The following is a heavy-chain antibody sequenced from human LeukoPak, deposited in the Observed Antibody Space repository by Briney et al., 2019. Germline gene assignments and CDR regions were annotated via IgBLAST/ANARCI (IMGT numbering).Heavy chain of an antibody. V-gene: IGHV3-21*01. D-gene: IGHD3-3*01. J-gene: IGHJ6*03. CDR2: ISSSSSYI. CDR1: GFTFSSYS. Sequence: PGGSLRLSCAASGFTFSSYSMNWVRQAPGKGLEWVSSISSSSSYIYYADSVKGRFTISRDNAKNSLYLQMNSLRAEDTAVYYCARVLTIFGSYMDGWGKGTTVTVSS. CDR3: ARVLTIFGSYMDG.